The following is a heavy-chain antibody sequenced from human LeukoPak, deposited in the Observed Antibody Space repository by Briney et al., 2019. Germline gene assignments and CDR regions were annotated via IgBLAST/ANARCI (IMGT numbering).Heavy chain of an antibody. Sequence: ASVKVSCKASGYTFTSYGISWVQQAPGQGLEWMGWISAYNGNTNYAQKLQGRVTMTTDTSTSTAYMELRSLRSDDTAVYYCARSPIVVVPAAGYSSGWHFDYWGQGTLVTVSS. CDR3: ARSPIVVVPAAGYSSGWHFDY. D-gene: IGHD2-2*01. V-gene: IGHV1-18*01. CDR2: ISAYNGNT. J-gene: IGHJ4*02. CDR1: GYTFTSYG.